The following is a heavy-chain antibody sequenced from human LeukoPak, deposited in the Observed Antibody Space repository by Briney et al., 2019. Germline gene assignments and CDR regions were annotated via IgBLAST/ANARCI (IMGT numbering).Heavy chain of an antibody. CDR1: GFTFGSYS. D-gene: IGHD2-21*02. V-gene: IGHV3-48*01. Sequence: GGSLRLSCAASGFTFGSYSMNWVRQAPGKGLEWVSYISSSSSTIYYADSVKGRFTISRDNAKNSLYLQMNSLRAEDTAVYYCARVGLYCGGDCYLGYWGQGTLVTVSS. CDR2: ISSSSSTI. CDR3: ARVGLYCGGDCYLGY. J-gene: IGHJ4*02.